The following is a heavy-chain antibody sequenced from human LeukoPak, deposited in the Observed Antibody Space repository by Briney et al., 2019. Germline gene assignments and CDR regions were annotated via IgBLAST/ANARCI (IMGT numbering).Heavy chain of an antibody. CDR3: ARGADGVSSNSRGWFDP. CDR2: ISSSSSYI. Sequence: GGSLRLSCTASGFTFSEFEMNWVRQAPGKGLEWVSSISSSSSYIYYADPVKGRFTISRDNARNSLYLQMNTLRAEDTAVYSCARGADGVSSNSRGWFDPWGQGTLVTVSS. J-gene: IGHJ5*02. CDR1: GFTFSEFE. D-gene: IGHD2-15*01. V-gene: IGHV3-21*01.